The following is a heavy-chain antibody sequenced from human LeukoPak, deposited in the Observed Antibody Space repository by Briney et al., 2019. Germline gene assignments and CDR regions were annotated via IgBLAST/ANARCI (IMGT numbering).Heavy chain of an antibody. CDR3: AHRLALAGSTGGYHFDY. J-gene: IGHJ4*02. V-gene: IGHV2-5*02. CDR2: IYWDDDK. D-gene: IGHD6-19*01. CDR1: GFSLSTRGVG. Sequence: SGRTLVNPTQTLTLTCTFSGFSLSTRGVGVGWIRQPPGKALEWLARIYWDDDKRYSPSLKSRLTITKDTSKNRVVLTMTSMDPVDTATYYCAHRLALAGSTGGYHFDYWGQGTLVTVSS.